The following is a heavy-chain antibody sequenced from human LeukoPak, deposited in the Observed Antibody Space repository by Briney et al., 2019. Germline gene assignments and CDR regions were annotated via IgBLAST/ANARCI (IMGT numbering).Heavy chain of an antibody. J-gene: IGHJ6*02. CDR2: ISYDGSNK. Sequence: PGGSLRLSCAASGFTFSSYAMHWVRQAPGKGLEWVAVISYDGSNKYYADSVKGRFTISRDNSKNTLYLQMNSLRAEDTAVYYCAKFFDRLPPYRGMDVWGQGTTVTVSS. CDR1: GFTFSSYA. V-gene: IGHV3-30-3*02. CDR3: AKFFDRLPPYRGMDV. D-gene: IGHD3-9*01.